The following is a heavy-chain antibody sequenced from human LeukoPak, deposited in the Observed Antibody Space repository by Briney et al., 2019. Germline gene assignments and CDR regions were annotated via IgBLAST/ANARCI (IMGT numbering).Heavy chain of an antibody. V-gene: IGHV4-59*08. J-gene: IGHJ4*02. Sequence: SETLSLTCTVSGGSISGYYWSWIRQPPGKRLEWIGYIFYTGTTNYNPSLKSRVTISVDTSKNQFSLKLSSVTAADTAVYYCARRSDYGGNSDYWGQGTLVTVSS. CDR3: ARRSDYGGNSDY. D-gene: IGHD4-23*01. CDR2: IFYTGTT. CDR1: GGSISGYY.